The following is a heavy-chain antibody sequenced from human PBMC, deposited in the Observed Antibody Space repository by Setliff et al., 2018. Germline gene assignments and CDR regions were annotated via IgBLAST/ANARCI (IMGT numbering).Heavy chain of an antibody. CDR1: GGSFSGYY. CDR3: AREPHYGDYLLDY. V-gene: IGHV4-34*12. CDR2: IIHSGST. D-gene: IGHD4-17*01. J-gene: IGHJ4*02. Sequence: PSETLSLTCAVYGGSFSGYYWSWIRQPPGKRLEWIGEIIHSGSTNYNPSLKSRVTISMDTSKNQFSLKVSSVTAADTAVYYCAREPHYGDYLLDYWGRGTLVTVSS.